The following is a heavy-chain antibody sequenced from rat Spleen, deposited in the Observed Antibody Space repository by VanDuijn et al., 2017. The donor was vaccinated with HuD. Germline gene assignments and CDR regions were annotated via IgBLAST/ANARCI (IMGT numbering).Heavy chain of an antibody. V-gene: IGHV5-25*01. Sequence: EVQLVESGGGLVQPGRSLKLSCAASGFSFINYDMAWVRQAPTKGLEWVASISPSGGSTYYRDSVKGRFTVSRDNAKSTLYLQMDSLRSEDTATYYCARHPVYSNYFDYWGQGVMVTVSS. CDR3: ARHPVYSNYFDY. D-gene: IGHD1-1*01. CDR1: GFSFINYD. CDR2: ISPSGGST. J-gene: IGHJ2*01.